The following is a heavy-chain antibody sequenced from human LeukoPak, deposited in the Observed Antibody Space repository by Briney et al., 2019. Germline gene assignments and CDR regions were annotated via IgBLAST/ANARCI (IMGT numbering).Heavy chain of an antibody. Sequence: GGSLRLSCAASGFSFSTYAMTWVRQAPGKGLEWVSTVSNSGGSTYYAGSVKGRFTISRDNSKNMLYLEVNSLRAEDTAVYYCVKDPRDYYDSSGYYYSFDYWGQGTLVTVSS. CDR3: VKDPRDYYDSSGYYYSFDY. V-gene: IGHV3-23*01. D-gene: IGHD3-22*01. CDR2: VSNSGGST. J-gene: IGHJ4*02. CDR1: GFSFSTYA.